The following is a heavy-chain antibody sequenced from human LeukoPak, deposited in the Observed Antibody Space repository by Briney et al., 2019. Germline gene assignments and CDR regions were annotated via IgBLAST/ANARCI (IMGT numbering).Heavy chain of an antibody. Sequence: GRSLRLSCAPCGFTFDNYAMHWVRQAPGKGLEWVALISYNGGNIYYADSVQGRFTISRDNSKNTLYLQMNSLRPEDTAVYYCARDPPFRSGWSQNYFDYWGQGTLVTVSS. CDR2: ISYNGGNI. CDR3: ARDPPFRSGWSQNYFDY. V-gene: IGHV3-30*04. J-gene: IGHJ4*02. D-gene: IGHD6-19*01. CDR1: GFTFDNYA.